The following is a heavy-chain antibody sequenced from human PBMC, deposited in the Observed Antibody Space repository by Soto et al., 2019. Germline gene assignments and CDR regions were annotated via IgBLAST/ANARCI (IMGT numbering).Heavy chain of an antibody. V-gene: IGHV3-23*01. J-gene: IGHJ4*02. CDR2: ISGDGGNT. CDR3: AKDHYGDYFPRWDY. Sequence: GGSLRLSCAASGFTFSTYSMNWLRQAPGKGQEWVSDISGDGGNTYYADSVKGRFTISRDNSKNTLYLQMNSLRAEDTAVYYCAKDHYGDYFPRWDYWGQGTLVTVSS. CDR1: GFTFSTYS. D-gene: IGHD4-17*01.